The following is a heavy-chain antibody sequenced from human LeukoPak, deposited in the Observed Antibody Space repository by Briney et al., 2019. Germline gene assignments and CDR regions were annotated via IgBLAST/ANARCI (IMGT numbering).Heavy chain of an antibody. D-gene: IGHD3-22*01. CDR3: ASSYYYDSSGYYAVDKEF. CDR2: IKQDGSEK. CDR1: GFTFSSYW. V-gene: IGHV3-7*01. Sequence: PGGSLRLSCAASGFTFSSYWMSWVRQAPGKGLEWVANIKQDGSEKYYVDSVKGRFTISRDNAKNSLYLQMNSLRAEDTAVYYCASSYYYDSSGYYAVDKEFWGQGTLVTVSS. J-gene: IGHJ4*02.